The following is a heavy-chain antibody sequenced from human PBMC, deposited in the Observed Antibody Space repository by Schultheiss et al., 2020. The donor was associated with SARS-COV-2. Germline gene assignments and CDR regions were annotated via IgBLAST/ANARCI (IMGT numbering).Heavy chain of an antibody. CDR1: GYSFTSYW. CDR2: IYPGHSDT. V-gene: IGHV5-51*01. J-gene: IGHJ6*02. Sequence: GESLKISCKGSGYSFTSYWIGWVRQMPGKGLEWMGIIYPGHSDTRYSPSFQGQVTISADKSISTAYLQWSSLKASDTAMYYCARRGSIAAAGTHYYYYGMDVWGQGTTVTVSS. CDR3: ARRGSIAAAGTHYYYYGMDV. D-gene: IGHD6-13*01.